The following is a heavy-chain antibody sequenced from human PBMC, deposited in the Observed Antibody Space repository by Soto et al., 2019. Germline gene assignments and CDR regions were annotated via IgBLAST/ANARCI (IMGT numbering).Heavy chain of an antibody. V-gene: IGHV4-59*08. J-gene: IGHJ4*02. CDR1: GGSISSYY. D-gene: IGHD6-13*01. Sequence: LSLTCTVSGGSISSYYWSWIRQPPGKGLEWIGYIYYSGSTNYNPSLKSRVTISVDTSKNQFSLKLSSVTAADTAVYYCARQRGSSSWYYFDYWGQGTLVTVSS. CDR2: IYYSGST. CDR3: ARQRGSSSWYYFDY.